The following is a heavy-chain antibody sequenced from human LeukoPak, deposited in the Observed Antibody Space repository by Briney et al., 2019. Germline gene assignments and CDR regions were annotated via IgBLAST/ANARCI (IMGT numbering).Heavy chain of an antibody. J-gene: IGHJ6*04. Sequence: PSETLSLTCAVYGGSFSGYYWSWIRQPPGKGLEWIGEINHSGSTNYNPPLKSRVTISVDTSKNQFSLKLSSVTAADTAVYYCARGVDVDTAMMDVWGKGTTVTVSS. V-gene: IGHV4-34*01. CDR3: ARGVDVDTAMMDV. CDR1: GGSFSGYY. CDR2: INHSGST. D-gene: IGHD5-18*01.